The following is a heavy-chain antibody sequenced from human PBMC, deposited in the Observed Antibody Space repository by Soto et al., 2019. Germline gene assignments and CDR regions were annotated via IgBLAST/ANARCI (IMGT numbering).Heavy chain of an antibody. D-gene: IGHD1-26*01. CDR3: ARDRGSTGWFDS. CDR2: INPNSGGT. J-gene: IGHJ5*01. V-gene: IGHV1-2*02. Sequence: GXSVKVSCHASGYAFTCYYMHLVRQAPGQGLECMGWINPNSGGTNYSQKFQGRVTMTRDTSISTAYMELSRLRSDDTAVYYCARDRGSTGWFDSWGQGTLVTVPS. CDR1: GYAFTCYY.